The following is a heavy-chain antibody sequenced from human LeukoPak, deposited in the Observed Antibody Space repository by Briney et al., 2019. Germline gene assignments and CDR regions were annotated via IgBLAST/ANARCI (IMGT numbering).Heavy chain of an antibody. J-gene: IGHJ3*02. CDR3: ARALSGPAFDI. V-gene: IGHV4-59*08. D-gene: IGHD3-10*01. Sequence: PSETLSLTCTVSGGSISSYYWSWIRQPPGKGLEWIGYIYYSGSTNYSPSLKSRVTISVDTSKNQFSLKVSSVTAADTAVYYCARALSGPAFDIWGQGTMVTVPS. CDR2: IYYSGST. CDR1: GGSISSYY.